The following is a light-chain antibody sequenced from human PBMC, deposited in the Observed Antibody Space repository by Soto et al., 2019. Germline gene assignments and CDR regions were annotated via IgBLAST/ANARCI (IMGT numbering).Light chain of an antibody. J-gene: IGLJ2*01. CDR3: SSYTSSNTVI. CDR1: SSDVGGYNY. CDR2: EVS. Sequence: QSVLTQPASVSGSPGQSITISCTGTSSDVGGYNYVSWYQQQSGKAPKLMIHEVSNRPSGVSNRFSGSKSGNTASLTISGLQAEDEADYYCSSYTSSNTVIFGGGTKVTVL. V-gene: IGLV2-14*01.